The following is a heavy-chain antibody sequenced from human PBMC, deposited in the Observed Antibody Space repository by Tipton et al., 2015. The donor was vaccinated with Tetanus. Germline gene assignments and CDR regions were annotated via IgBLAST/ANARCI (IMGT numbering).Heavy chain of an antibody. J-gene: IGHJ4*02. Sequence: SLRLSCAASGFTFRSYAMSWVRQAPGKGLEWVPAVSGRGSSTYYADSVKGRFTISRDSSKNTLYLQMNSLRAEDTAVYYCAKGLWYSSSSYFDYWGQGTLVTVSS. D-gene: IGHD6-6*01. CDR3: AKGLWYSSSSYFDY. V-gene: IGHV3-23*01. CDR1: GFTFRSYA. CDR2: VSGRGSST.